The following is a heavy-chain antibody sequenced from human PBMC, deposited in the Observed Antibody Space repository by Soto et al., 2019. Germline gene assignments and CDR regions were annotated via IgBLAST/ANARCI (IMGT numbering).Heavy chain of an antibody. V-gene: IGHV1-58*01. Sequence: QMQLVQSGPEVKKPGTSVKVSCKASGFTFTSSAVQWVRQARGQRLEWIGWIVVGSGNTNYAQKFQERVTITRDMSTSTAYMELSSLRSEDTAVYYCAAVFWASGMDVWGQGTTVTVSS. CDR2: IVVGSGNT. J-gene: IGHJ6*02. CDR1: GFTFTSSA. CDR3: AAVFWASGMDV. D-gene: IGHD3-3*01.